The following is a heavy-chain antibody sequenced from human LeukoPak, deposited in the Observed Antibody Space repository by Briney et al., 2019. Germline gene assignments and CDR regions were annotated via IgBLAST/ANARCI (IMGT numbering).Heavy chain of an antibody. J-gene: IGHJ6*02. CDR1: GFTFSSYS. Sequence: PGGSLRLSCAASGFTFSSYSMNWVRQAPGKGLEWVSYISSSSSTIYYADSVKGRFTISRDNAKNSLYLQMNSLRAEDTAVYYCAREVTAAAGTNYGMDVWGQGTTVTVSS. D-gene: IGHD6-13*01. V-gene: IGHV3-48*04. CDR2: ISSSSSTI. CDR3: AREVTAAAGTNYGMDV.